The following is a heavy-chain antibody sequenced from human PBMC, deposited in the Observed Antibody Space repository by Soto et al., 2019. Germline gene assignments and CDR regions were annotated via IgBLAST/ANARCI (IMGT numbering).Heavy chain of an antibody. CDR2: MNPNSGNT. D-gene: IGHD1-20*01. V-gene: IGHV1-8*01. J-gene: IGHJ4*02. CDR1: GDTFTSYD. Sequence: ASVKVSCKASGDTFTSYDINWVRQATGQGLEWMGWMNPNSGNTGYAQKFQGRVTMTRNTSISTAYMELSSLRSEDTAVYYCTVGVGNWNFGYWGQRTLVNVSS. CDR3: TVGVGNWNFGY.